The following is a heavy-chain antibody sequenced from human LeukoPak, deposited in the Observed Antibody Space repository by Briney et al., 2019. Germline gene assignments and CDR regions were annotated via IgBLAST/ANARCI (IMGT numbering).Heavy chain of an antibody. CDR2: ISASGVMT. D-gene: IGHD3/OR15-3a*01. CDR1: GFTFTNYA. CDR3: ARDRDWFNYYYYYMDV. Sequence: PGGSLRLSCAASGFTFTNYAMTWVRQAPGKGLEWVSSISASGVMTYYADSVKGRFTVSRDNSKNSLYLQMSSLTAEDTAVYYCARDRDWFNYYYYYMDVWGKGTTVTVSS. J-gene: IGHJ6*03. V-gene: IGHV3-23*01.